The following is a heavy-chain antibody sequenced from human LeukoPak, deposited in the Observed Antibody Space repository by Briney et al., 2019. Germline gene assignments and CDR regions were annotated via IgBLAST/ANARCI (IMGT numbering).Heavy chain of an antibody. Sequence: PGGSLRLSCAASGFTFSTYSMNWVRQAPGKGLEWVSSISSSGSYIYYADSVKGRFTISRDSAKNSLYLQMNSLRAEDTAVYYCARLTGDYYFDYWGQGTLVTVSS. CDR2: ISSSGSYI. CDR3: ARLTGDYYFDY. CDR1: GFTFSTYS. J-gene: IGHJ4*02. V-gene: IGHV3-21*01. D-gene: IGHD7-27*01.